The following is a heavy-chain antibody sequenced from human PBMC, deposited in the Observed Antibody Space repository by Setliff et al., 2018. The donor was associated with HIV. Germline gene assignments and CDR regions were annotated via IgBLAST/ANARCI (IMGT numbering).Heavy chain of an antibody. Sequence: SETLSLTCTVSGDSIISSRNFWGWIRQPPGKRLEWIGTIYYSGSTNYNPSLKSRVTISVDTSTNQFSLKLSSVTAAATAVYYCARNLLHYDSSGLRWNYYYYYMDVWGKGTTVTVSS. V-gene: IGHV4-39*07. CDR1: GDSIISSRNF. CDR3: ARNLLHYDSSGLRWNYYYYYMDV. D-gene: IGHD3-22*01. CDR2: IYYSGST. J-gene: IGHJ6*03.